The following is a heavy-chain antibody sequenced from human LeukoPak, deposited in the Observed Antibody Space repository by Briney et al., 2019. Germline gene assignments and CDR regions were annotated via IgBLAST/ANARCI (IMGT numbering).Heavy chain of an antibody. CDR1: GYSISSGYY. D-gene: IGHD6-13*01. CDR2: IYPTGST. CDR3: ARAYSSSWYWNWFAP. Sequence: SETLSLTCTVSGYSISSGYYWGWIRQPPGKGLEWIGNIYPTGSTYYNPSLKSRVTISVDTSKNQFSLKVSSVSAADTAVYYCARAYSSSWYWNWFAPWGQGTLVTVSS. J-gene: IGHJ5*02. V-gene: IGHV4-38-2*02.